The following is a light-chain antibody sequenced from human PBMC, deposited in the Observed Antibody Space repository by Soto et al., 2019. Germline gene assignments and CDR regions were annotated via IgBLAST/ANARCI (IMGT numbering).Light chain of an antibody. J-gene: IGKJ5*01. V-gene: IGKV2-28*01. CDR1: QSRLYSDGGNY. CDR3: TAALLAPNP. Sequence: IVMTQSTLSLGVTPGEPASISCRSSQSRLYSDGGNYLDLYLQKPGQSAQLLIYLASTRACGPPDMYSRRVSDTFLTHHHRPVAAEYVSLYYCTAALLAPNPFRQG. CDR2: LAS.